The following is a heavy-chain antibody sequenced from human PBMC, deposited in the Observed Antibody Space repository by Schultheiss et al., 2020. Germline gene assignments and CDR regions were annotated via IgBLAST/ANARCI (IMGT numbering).Heavy chain of an antibody. D-gene: IGHD6-13*01. J-gene: IGHJ5*02. V-gene: IGHV4-59*12. CDR1: GGSISSYY. CDR3: ARERIAAAGTGWFDP. CDR2: VYYSGST. Sequence: SQTLSLTCTVSGGSISSYYWSWIRQPPGKGLEWIGSVYYSGSTNYNPSLKSRVTISVDTSKNQFSLKLSSVTAADTAVYYCARERIAAAGTGWFDPWGQGTLVTVSS.